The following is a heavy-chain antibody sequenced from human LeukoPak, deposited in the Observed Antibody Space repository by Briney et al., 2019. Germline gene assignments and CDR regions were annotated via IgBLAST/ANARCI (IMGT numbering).Heavy chain of an antibody. D-gene: IGHD3-9*01. V-gene: IGHV3-30-3*01. CDR3: ARDGRTRYFDWLFDH. CDR2: ISYDGSNK. Sequence: GGSLRLSCAASGFTFNNYAMHWVRQAPGRGLEWVAMISYDGSNKYYADSVTGRFTISRDNSKNTLYLQMNSLRVEDTAVYYCARDGRTRYFDWLFDHWGHGTLLTVSS. J-gene: IGHJ4*01. CDR1: GFTFNNYA.